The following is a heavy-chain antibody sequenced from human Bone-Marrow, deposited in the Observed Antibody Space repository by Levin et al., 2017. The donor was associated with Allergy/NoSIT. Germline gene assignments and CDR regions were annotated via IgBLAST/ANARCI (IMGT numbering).Heavy chain of an antibody. CDR3: ARALQLVRPFDY. Sequence: ASVKVSCKASGYIFTDYYIHWVRLVPGQGLEWMGRINPTTGVTNSAKRFKGRLTVTRDTSISTAFLELSSLRSDDTAVYYCARALQLVRPFDYWGQGALVTVPS. CDR1: GYIFTDYY. D-gene: IGHD6-6*01. V-gene: IGHV1-2*06. CDR2: INPTTGVT. J-gene: IGHJ4*02.